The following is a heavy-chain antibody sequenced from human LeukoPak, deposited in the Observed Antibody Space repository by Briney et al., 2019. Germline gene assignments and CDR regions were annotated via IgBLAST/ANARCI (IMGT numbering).Heavy chain of an antibody. Sequence: SETLSLTCTVSGGSISSYYWGWIRQPPGKGLVWIGSIYYSGSTYYNPSLKSRVTISVDTSKNQFSLKLSSVTAADTAVYYCARDTSYYYGSGSYMSSGPYDYWGQGTLVTVSS. V-gene: IGHV4-39*07. J-gene: IGHJ4*02. CDR3: ARDTSYYYGSGSYMSSGPYDY. CDR2: IYYSGST. D-gene: IGHD3-10*01. CDR1: GGSISSYY.